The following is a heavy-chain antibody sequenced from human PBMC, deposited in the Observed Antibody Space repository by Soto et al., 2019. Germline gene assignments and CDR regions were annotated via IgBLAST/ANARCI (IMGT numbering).Heavy chain of an antibody. CDR1: GGSFSGYY. J-gene: IGHJ3*02. CDR3: ARAPYYGDYHDALEI. D-gene: IGHD4-17*01. Sequence: SETLSLTCAVYGGSFSGYYWSWIRQPPGKGLEWIGEINHSGSTNYNPSLKSRVTISVDTSKNQFSLKLSSVTAADTAVYYCARAPYYGDYHDALEIWGQGTMVTVSS. CDR2: INHSGST. V-gene: IGHV4-34*01.